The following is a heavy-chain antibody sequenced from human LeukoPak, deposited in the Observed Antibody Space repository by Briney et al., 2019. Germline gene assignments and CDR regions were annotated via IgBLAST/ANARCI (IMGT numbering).Heavy chain of an antibody. V-gene: IGHV3-11*04. CDR2: ISSSGSTI. J-gene: IGHJ4*02. CDR3: ARDSGYTPEYYFDY. D-gene: IGHD5-24*01. Sequence: PGGSLRLSCAASGFTFNRHWMSWIRQAPGKGLEWVSYISSSGSTIYYADSVKGRFTISRDNAKNSLYLQMNSLRAEDTAVYYCARDSGYTPEYYFDYWGQGTLVTVSS. CDR1: GFTFNRHW.